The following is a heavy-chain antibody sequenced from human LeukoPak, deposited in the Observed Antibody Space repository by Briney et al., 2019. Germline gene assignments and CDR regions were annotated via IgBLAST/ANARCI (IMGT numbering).Heavy chain of an antibody. CDR1: GYTFTSYY. CDR2: INPSGGST. V-gene: IGHV1-46*01. CDR3: AREEERFHYDY. D-gene: IGHD1-1*01. J-gene: IGHJ4*02. Sequence: ASVTVSCKASGYTFTSYYMHWVRQAPGQGLEWMGIINPSGGSTSYAQKFQGRVTMTRDTSTSTVYMELSSLRSEDTAVYYCAREEERFHYDYWGQGTLVTVSS.